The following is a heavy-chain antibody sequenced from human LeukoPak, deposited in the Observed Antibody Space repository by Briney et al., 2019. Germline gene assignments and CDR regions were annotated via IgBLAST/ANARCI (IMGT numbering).Heavy chain of an antibody. Sequence: GGSLRLSCVASGFTFSSYAMSWVRQAPGKWREWVSGISGSGTGAVYTDSGKGRFTISRDNSKSGLYLQMNSLRAEDTAVYYCAKVFWFGAQWPDYWGQGTLVTVSS. CDR3: AKVFWFGAQWPDY. J-gene: IGHJ4*02. CDR1: GFTFSSYA. D-gene: IGHD3-10*01. V-gene: IGHV3-23*01. CDR2: ISGSGTGA.